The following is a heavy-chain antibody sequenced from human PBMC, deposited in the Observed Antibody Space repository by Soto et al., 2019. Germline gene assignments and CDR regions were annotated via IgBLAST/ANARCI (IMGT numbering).Heavy chain of an antibody. CDR3: ARGATWIQLWPFDY. Sequence: QVQLQQWGAGLLKPSETLSLTCAVYGGSFSGYYWSWIRQPPGKGLEWIGEINHSGSTNYNPSLKSRVTMSLDTSKNQFSLKLSSVTAADTAVYYCARGATWIQLWPFDYWGQGTLVTVSS. J-gene: IGHJ4*02. CDR2: INHSGST. V-gene: IGHV4-34*01. CDR1: GGSFSGYY. D-gene: IGHD5-18*01.